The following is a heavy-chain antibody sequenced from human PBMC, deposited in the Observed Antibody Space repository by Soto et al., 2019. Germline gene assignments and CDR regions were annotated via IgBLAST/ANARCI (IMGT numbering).Heavy chain of an antibody. CDR3: ARGRYGDY. Sequence: QVHLVQSGAEVKKPGASVKVSCKASGSTFTSYGITWVRQDPGQGLEWMGWISAHKGNTDSAQKLQGRVIVTRDNSTSTAYMELRSLRSDDTAVYYCARGRYGDYWGQGALVTVSS. J-gene: IGHJ4*02. V-gene: IGHV1-18*01. D-gene: IGHD1-1*01. CDR1: GSTFTSYG. CDR2: ISAHKGNT.